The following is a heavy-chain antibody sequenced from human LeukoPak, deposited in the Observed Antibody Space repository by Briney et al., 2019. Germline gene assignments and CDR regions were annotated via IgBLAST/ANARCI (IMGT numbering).Heavy chain of an antibody. CDR1: GGSISYYY. V-gene: IGHV4-59*01. D-gene: IGHD3-22*01. CDR3: ARMGDYYDSSGYRHDAFDI. Sequence: SETLSPTCTVSGGSISYYYWNWIRQPPGKGLEWIGYIYSSGSTNYNPSLKSRVTISLDTSKNQFSLKLSSVTAADTAVYYCARMGDYYDSSGYRHDAFDIWGQGTMVTVSS. CDR2: IYSSGST. J-gene: IGHJ3*02.